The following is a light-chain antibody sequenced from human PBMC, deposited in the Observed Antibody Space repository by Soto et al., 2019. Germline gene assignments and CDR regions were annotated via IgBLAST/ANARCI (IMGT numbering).Light chain of an antibody. Sequence: AIQMTQSPSSLSASVGDRVTITCRASQGIRDNLGWYQQKPGTAPKVLIYAASSLQSGVPSRFSGSGSGTDFTLTISSLQPEDFATYYCLQDSHSPRTFGQGTRVEIK. CDR1: QGIRDN. J-gene: IGKJ1*01. CDR2: AAS. V-gene: IGKV1-6*01. CDR3: LQDSHSPRT.